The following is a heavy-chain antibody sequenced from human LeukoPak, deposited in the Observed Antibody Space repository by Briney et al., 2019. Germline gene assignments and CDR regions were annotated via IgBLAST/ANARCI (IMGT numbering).Heavy chain of an antibody. V-gene: IGHV4-38-2*02. CDR1: GYSISSGYY. D-gene: IGHD3-22*01. CDR2: IYHSGST. Sequence: SETLSLTCTVSGYSISSGYYWGWIRQPPGKGLEWIGSIYHSGSTYYNPSLKSRVTISVDTSKNEFSLKLSSVTAADTDVYYCARVYRTMRVVEDLGAFDIWGQGTMVTVSS. J-gene: IGHJ3*02. CDR3: ARVYRTMRVVEDLGAFDI.